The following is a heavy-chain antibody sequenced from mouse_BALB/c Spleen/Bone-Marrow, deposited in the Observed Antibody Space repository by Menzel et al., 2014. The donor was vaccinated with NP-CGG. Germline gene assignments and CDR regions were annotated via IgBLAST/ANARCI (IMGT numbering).Heavy chain of an antibody. CDR3: ARLNYYGNLFV. J-gene: IGHJ1*01. V-gene: IGHV4-1*02. Sequence: EVNVVESGGGLVQPGGSLKLSCAASGFDFSRFWMSWVRQAPGKGLEWIGEINPDSSTINYTPSLKDKFIISRDSAKNTLYLQMSKVRSEDTALYYCARLNYYGNLFVWGAGTTVTVSS. CDR2: INPDSSTI. CDR1: GFDFSRFW. D-gene: IGHD1-1*01.